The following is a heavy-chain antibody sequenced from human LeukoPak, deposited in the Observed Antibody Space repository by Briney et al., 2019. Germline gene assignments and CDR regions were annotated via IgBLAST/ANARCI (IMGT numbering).Heavy chain of an antibody. CDR1: GFTISSYS. J-gene: IGHJ3*02. D-gene: IGHD4-17*01. CDR2: INGSGGST. CDR3: ARRHPSRHGDRRDAFDI. Sequence: PGGSLTLSCTASGFTISSYSMSWIRQPPGKGLEWVSAINGSGGSTYYADSLKGRFTISRDNSKDTLYLQMNSLRAEDTAVYYCARRHPSRHGDRRDAFDIWGQGTMVTVSS. V-gene: IGHV3-23*01.